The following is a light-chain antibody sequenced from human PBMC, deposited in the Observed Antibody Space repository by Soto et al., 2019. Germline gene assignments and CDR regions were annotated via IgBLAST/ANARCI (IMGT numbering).Light chain of an antibody. Sequence: VLTPSPGTLSLSPGERATLSCRASQSVSSSYLAWYQQKPGQAPRLLIYGASSRATGIPDRFSGSGSGTDFTLTISRLEPEDFAVYYCQQYGSSRTFGQATKVDI. V-gene: IGKV3-20*01. CDR2: GAS. CDR1: QSVSSSY. CDR3: QQYGSSRT. J-gene: IGKJ1*01.